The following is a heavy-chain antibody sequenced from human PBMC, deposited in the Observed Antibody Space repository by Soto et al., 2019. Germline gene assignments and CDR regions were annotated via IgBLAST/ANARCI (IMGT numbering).Heavy chain of an antibody. CDR1: GFTFSSYA. J-gene: IGHJ4*02. CDR3: AKLFYDSSVRYFDY. V-gene: IGHV3-23*01. CDR2: ISGSGGST. Sequence: EVQLLESGGGLVQPGGSLRLSCTASGFTFSSYAMSWVRQAPGKGLGWVSTISGSGGSTFYADSVKGRFTISRDNSKNTLYSQMHSLRAEDTAVYYCAKLFYDSSVRYFDYWGQGTLVTVSS. D-gene: IGHD3-22*01.